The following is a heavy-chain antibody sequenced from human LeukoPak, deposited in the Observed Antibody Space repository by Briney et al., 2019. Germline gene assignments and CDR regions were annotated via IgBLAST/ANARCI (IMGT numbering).Heavy chain of an antibody. CDR1: GGSISSGSYY. Sequence: SQTLSLTCTVSGGSISSGSYYWSWIRQPAGKGLEWIGRIYSSGSTNYNPSLKSRVTISLDTSKNQFSLKLSSVTAADTAVYYCARGRDAFDIWGQGTMVTVSS. CDR2: IYSSGST. CDR3: ARGRDAFDI. V-gene: IGHV4-61*02. J-gene: IGHJ3*02.